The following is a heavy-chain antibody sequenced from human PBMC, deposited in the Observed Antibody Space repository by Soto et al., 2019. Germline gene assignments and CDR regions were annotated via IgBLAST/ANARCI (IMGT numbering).Heavy chain of an antibody. CDR2: ISSSRSYI. Sequence: GSLRLSCSASGFTFSSYSMNWVRQAPGKGLEWVSSISSSRSYIYYADSVKGRFTISRDNAKNSLYLQMNSLRAEDTAVYFCARGYDGRGYLGWWVGYLGQGTLVTVSS. V-gene: IGHV3-21*01. CDR3: ARGYDGRGYLGWWVGY. CDR1: GFTFSSYS. D-gene: IGHD3-22*01. J-gene: IGHJ4*02.